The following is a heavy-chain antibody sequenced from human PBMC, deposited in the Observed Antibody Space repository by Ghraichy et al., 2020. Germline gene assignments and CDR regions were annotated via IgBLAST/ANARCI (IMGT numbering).Heavy chain of an antibody. CDR3: ARYGWLGSLYDSSGYYYGFDY. Sequence: LSFTCSVSGASITSGGYYWAWIRQHPGKGLEWVGYIFYSGSTSYNPSLKSRVTISLDTSKEQFSLNLSSVTAADTAVYYCARYGWLGSLYDSSGYYYGFDYWGQGTLVTVSS. CDR2: IFYSGST. D-gene: IGHD3-22*01. J-gene: IGHJ4*02. V-gene: IGHV4-31*03. CDR1: GASITSGGYY.